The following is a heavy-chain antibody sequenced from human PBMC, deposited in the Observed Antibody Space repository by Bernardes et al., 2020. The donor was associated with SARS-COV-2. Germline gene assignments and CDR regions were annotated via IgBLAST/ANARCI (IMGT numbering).Heavy chain of an antibody. CDR2: VQDSGNT. Sequence: SETLSLTCNVSGDSMRSSYWSWIRQPPGKGLEWIGYVQDSGNTKYNPSLRSRVTISVDTSKKQYSLNLSSVTAADTAVYYCARYTSSWEFVYWGQGTLVTVSS. V-gene: IGHV4-59*01. D-gene: IGHD6-13*01. CDR1: GDSMRSSY. CDR3: ARYTSSWEFVY. J-gene: IGHJ4*02.